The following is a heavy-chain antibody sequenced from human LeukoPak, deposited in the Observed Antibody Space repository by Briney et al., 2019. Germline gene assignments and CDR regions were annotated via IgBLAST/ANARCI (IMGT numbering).Heavy chain of an antibody. Sequence: VASVKVSCKASGYTFTSYGISWVRQAPGQGLEWMGWIHAYNGNTNYAQKLQGRVTMTTDTSTSTAYMELRSLRSDDTAVYYCARDQQQLAPNYYYYYGMDVWGQGTTVTVSS. J-gene: IGHJ6*02. CDR3: ARDQQQLAPNYYYYYGMDV. V-gene: IGHV1-18*01. CDR1: GYTFTSYG. D-gene: IGHD6-13*01. CDR2: IHAYNGNT.